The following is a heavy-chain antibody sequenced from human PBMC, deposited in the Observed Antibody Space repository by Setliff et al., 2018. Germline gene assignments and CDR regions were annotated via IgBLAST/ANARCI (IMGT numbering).Heavy chain of an antibody. J-gene: IGHJ4*02. D-gene: IGHD5-18*01. CDR2: ISSSGSI. CDR1: GFAFSAYW. V-gene: IGHV3-48*04. CDR3: AKFVGYTYGYDY. Sequence: PGGSLRLSCAASGFAFSAYWMSWVRQSPGKGLEWVSYISSSGSIYYADSVKGRFTISRDNAKNSLFLQMNSLRAEDTALYYCAKFVGYTYGYDYWGRGTLVTVSS.